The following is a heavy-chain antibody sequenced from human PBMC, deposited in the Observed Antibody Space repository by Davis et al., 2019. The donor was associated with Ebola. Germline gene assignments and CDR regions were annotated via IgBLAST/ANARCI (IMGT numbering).Heavy chain of an antibody. CDR2: INSGSTYV. CDR3: ARATGMDV. Sequence: GGSLRLSCAAAGFSFTTYSMSWVRQAPGKGLEWVSSINSGSTYVFYADSVKGRFTISRDNSKNTLYLQMNSLRAEDTAVYYCARATGMDVWGKGTTVTVSS. CDR1: GFSFTTYS. D-gene: IGHD4-17*01. V-gene: IGHV3-21*01. J-gene: IGHJ6*04.